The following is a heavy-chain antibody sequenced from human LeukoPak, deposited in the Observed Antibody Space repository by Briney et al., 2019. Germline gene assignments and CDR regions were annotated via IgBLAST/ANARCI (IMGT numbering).Heavy chain of an antibody. J-gene: IGHJ3*02. D-gene: IGHD6-13*01. CDR1: GFTFSSYW. CDR2: IKQDGSEK. CDR3: ARVLWLYSSSWILGGFDI. Sequence: GGSLRLSCAASGFTFSSYWMSWVRQAPGKGLEWVANIKQDGSEKYCVDSVKGRFTISRDNAKNSLYLQMNSLRAEDTAVYYCARVLWLYSSSWILGGFDIWGQGTMVTVSS. V-gene: IGHV3-7*01.